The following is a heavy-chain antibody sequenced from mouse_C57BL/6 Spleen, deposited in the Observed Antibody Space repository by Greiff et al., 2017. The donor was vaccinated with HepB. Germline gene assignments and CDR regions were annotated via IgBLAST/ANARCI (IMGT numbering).Heavy chain of an antibody. CDR2: IDPSDSYT. J-gene: IGHJ3*01. V-gene: IGHV1-69*01. D-gene: IGHD2-3*01. CDR3: ARRRGDYDAPFAY. Sequence: QVQLQQPGAELVMPGASVKLSCKASGYTFTSYWMHWVKQRPGQGLEWIGEIDPSDSYTNYNQKFKGKSTLTVDKSSSTAYMQLSSLTSEDSAVYYCARRRGDYDAPFAYWGQGTLVTVSA. CDR1: GYTFTSYW.